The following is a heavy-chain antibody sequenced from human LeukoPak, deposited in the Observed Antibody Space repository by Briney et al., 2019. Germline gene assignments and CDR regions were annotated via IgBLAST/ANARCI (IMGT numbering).Heavy chain of an antibody. CDR1: GGIFSSYA. CDR2: IIPIFGTA. Sequence: ASVKVSCKASGGIFSSYAISWVRQAPGQGLEWMGGIIPIFGTANYAQKFQGRVTITADKSTSTAYMELSSLRSEDTAVYYCASGGGYCSGGSCYGSWFDPWGQGTLVTVSS. CDR3: ASGGGYCSGGSCYGSWFDP. J-gene: IGHJ5*02. V-gene: IGHV1-69*06. D-gene: IGHD2-15*01.